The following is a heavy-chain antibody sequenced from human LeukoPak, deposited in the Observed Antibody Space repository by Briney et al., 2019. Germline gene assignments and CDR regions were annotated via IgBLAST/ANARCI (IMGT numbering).Heavy chain of an antibody. V-gene: IGHV3-74*01. CDR3: ASASSHRTAAGGDY. Sequence: GGSLRLSCAASGFTFSTYWMHWVRQAPGKGLVWVSRINGDGGSRNYADSVKGRFTISRDNAKNTLYLQMSSLRAEDTAVYYCASASSHRTAAGGDYWGQGTQVTVSS. J-gene: IGHJ4*02. D-gene: IGHD6-13*01. CDR1: GFTFSTYW. CDR2: INGDGGSR.